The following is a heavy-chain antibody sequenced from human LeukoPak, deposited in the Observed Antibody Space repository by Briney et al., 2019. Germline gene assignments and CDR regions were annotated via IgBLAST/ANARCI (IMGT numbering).Heavy chain of an antibody. CDR3: AGADSSYLDY. J-gene: IGHJ4*02. CDR2: ISSSSNYI. Sequence: GGSLRLSCAASGFTFSPYSMNWVRQAPGKGLEWVSSISSSSNYIYYADSVKGRFTISRDNAKNSLYLQMNSLRAEDTAVYYCAGADSSYLDYWGQGTLVTVSS. V-gene: IGHV3-21*01. CDR1: GFTFSPYS. D-gene: IGHD4-11*01.